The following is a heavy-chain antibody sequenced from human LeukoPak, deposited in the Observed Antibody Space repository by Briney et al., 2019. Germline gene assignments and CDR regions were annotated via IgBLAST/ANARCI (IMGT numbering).Heavy chain of an antibody. D-gene: IGHD4-17*01. CDR1: GFTFSSYA. V-gene: IGHV3-23*01. Sequence: PGGSLRLSCAASGFTFSSYAMSWVRQAPGKGLEWVSAISGSGGSTYYADSVKGRFTISRDNSKNTLYLQMNSLRAEDTAVYYCANRADYGDRYDYYYYGMDVWGQGTTVTVSS. CDR2: ISGSGGST. CDR3: ANRADYGDRYDYYYYGMDV. J-gene: IGHJ6*02.